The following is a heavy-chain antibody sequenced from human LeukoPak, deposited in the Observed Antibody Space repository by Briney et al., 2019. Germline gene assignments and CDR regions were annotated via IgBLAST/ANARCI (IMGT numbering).Heavy chain of an antibody. D-gene: IGHD3-10*01. CDR3: ARERITMVRGVIRPWYFDY. V-gene: IGHV4-39*01. CDR2: IYYSGST. CDR1: GGSISSSSYY. J-gene: IGHJ4*02. Sequence: SETLSLTCTVSGGSISSSSYYWGWIRQPPGKGLEWIGSIYYSGSTYYNPSLKSRVTISVDTSKNQFSLKLSSVTAADTAVYCCARERITMVRGVIRPWYFDYWGQGTLVTVSS.